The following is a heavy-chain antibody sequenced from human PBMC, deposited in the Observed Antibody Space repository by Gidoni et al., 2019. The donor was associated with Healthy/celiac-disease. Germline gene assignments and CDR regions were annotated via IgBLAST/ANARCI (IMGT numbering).Heavy chain of an antibody. D-gene: IGHD2-15*01. V-gene: IGHV1-69*06. CDR1: GGTFSSYA. J-gene: IGHJ5*02. CDR2: IIPIFGTA. Sequence: QVQLVQSGAEVKKPGSSVKVSCKASGGTFSSYAISWVRQAPGQGLEWMGGIIPIFGTANYAQKFQGRVTITADKSTSTAYMELSSLRSEDTAVYYCARAGYCSGGSCYSPLYNWFDPWGQGTLVTVSS. CDR3: ARAGYCSGGSCYSPLYNWFDP.